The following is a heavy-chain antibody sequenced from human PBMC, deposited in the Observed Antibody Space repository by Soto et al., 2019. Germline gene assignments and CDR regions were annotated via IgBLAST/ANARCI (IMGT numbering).Heavy chain of an antibody. CDR2: IYYSGST. V-gene: IGHV4-39*01. Sequence: SETLSLTCTVSGGSISSSSYYWGWIRQPPGKGLEWIGSIYYSGSTYYNPSLKSRVTISVDTSKNQFSLKLSSVTAADTAVYYCARVELPSGLVDYWGQGTLVTVSS. J-gene: IGHJ4*02. D-gene: IGHD1-26*01. CDR1: GGSISSSSYY. CDR3: ARVELPSGLVDY.